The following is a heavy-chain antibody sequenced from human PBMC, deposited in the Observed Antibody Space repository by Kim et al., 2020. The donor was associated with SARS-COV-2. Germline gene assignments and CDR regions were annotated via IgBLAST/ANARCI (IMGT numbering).Heavy chain of an antibody. V-gene: IGHV3-11*01. Sequence: GGSLRLSCAASGLRFSDFSWNWIRQAPGKGLEWISYISVSGRFIYYADSVKGRFIISRDNTEESVLLEMTGLRPDDTGVYYCARGGITVPGSDYYGMDVWGQGTSVTVSS. CDR2: ISVSGRFI. CDR1: GLRFSDFS. D-gene: IGHD6-19*01. J-gene: IGHJ6*02. CDR3: ARGGITVPGSDYYGMDV.